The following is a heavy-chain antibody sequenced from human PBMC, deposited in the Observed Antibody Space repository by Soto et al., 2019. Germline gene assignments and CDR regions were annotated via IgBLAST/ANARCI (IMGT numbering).Heavy chain of an antibody. CDR3: ARDALDRDIVVVPAAIVANYYMDV. J-gene: IGHJ6*03. CDR1: GFTFSSYG. D-gene: IGHD2-2*01. CDR2: IWYDGSNK. Sequence: AGGSLRLCCAASGFTFSSYGMHWVRQAPGKGLEWVAVIWYDGSNKYYADSVKGRFTISRDNSKNTLYLQMNSLRAEDTAVYYCARDALDRDIVVVPAAIVANYYMDVWGKGTSVTVSS. V-gene: IGHV3-33*01.